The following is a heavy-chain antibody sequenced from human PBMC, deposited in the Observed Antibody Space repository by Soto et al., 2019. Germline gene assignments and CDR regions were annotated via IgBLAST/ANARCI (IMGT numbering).Heavy chain of an antibody. CDR1: GFTFSNAW. CDR3: TTEGSKNGVCFDY. D-gene: IGHD4-17*01. Sequence: PGGSLRLSCAASGFTFSNAWMSWVRQAPGKGLEWVGRIKSKTDGGTTDYAAPVKGRFTISRDDSKNTLYLQMNSLKTEDTAVYYCTTEGSKNGVCFDYWGQGTLVTVSS. V-gene: IGHV3-15*01. CDR2: IKSKTDGGTT. J-gene: IGHJ4*02.